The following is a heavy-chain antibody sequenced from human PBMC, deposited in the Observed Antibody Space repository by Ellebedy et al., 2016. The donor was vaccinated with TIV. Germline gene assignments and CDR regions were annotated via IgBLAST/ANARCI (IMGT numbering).Heavy chain of an antibody. D-gene: IGHD4/OR15-4a*01. Sequence: ASVKVSCKTSGYIFTAYYIHWVRQAPGQGLEWLGWINPDSGGTNSPQKFQGRVTMTRDTSVNTAYMELSRLQSDDTAVYHCARVLRATSGMDVWGQGTTVTVS. CDR3: ARVLRATSGMDV. J-gene: IGHJ6*02. CDR2: INPDSGGT. V-gene: IGHV1-2*02. CDR1: GYIFTAYY.